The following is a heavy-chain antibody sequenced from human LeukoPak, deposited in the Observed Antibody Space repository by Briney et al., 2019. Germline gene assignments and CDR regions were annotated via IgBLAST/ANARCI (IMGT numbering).Heavy chain of an antibody. D-gene: IGHD4-11*01. CDR2: INWNGGST. CDR3: ARVGGVYSNYGGAFDI. J-gene: IGHJ3*02. CDR1: GFTFDDYG. Sequence: PGGSLRLSCAASGFTFDDYGMSWVRQAPGKGLEWVSGINWNGGSTGYADSVKGRFTISRDNAKNSLYLQMNSLRAEDTALYYCARVGGVYSNYGGAFDIWGQGTMITVSS. V-gene: IGHV3-20*04.